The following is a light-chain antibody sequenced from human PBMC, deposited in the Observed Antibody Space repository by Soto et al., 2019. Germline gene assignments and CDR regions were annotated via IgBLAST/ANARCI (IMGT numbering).Light chain of an antibody. CDR2: GNS. CDR1: SSNIGAGYD. CDR3: QSYDSSLSGGV. J-gene: IGLJ1*01. V-gene: IGLV1-40*01. Sequence: QSVLTQPPSVSGAPGQRVTISCTGSSSNIGAGYDVHWYQQLPGTAPKLLIYGNSNRPSGVPDRFSGSKSGTSASLAITGLQAEDEAYYYCQSYDSSLSGGVFGTGTKVTVL.